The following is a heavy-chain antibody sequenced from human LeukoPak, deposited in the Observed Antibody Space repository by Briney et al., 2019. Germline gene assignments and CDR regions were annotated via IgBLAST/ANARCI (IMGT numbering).Heavy chain of an antibody. V-gene: IGHV1-69*06. J-gene: IGHJ6*03. CDR3: ARGVVRGVTGYYYMDV. CDR1: GGTFSSYA. D-gene: IGHD3-10*01. Sequence: GALVKVSCKASGGTFSSYAISWVRQAPGQGLEWMGGIIPIFGTANYAQKFQGRVTITADKSTSTAYMELSSLRSEDTAVYYCARGVVRGVTGYYYMDVWGKGTTVTVSS. CDR2: IIPIFGTA.